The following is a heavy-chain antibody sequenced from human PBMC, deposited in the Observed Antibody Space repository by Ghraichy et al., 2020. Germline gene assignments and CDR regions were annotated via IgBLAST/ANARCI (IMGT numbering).Heavy chain of an antibody. Sequence: ESLNISCTVSGGSISSSSYYWGWIRQPPGKGLEWIGSIYYSGSTYYNPSLKSRVTISVDTSKNQFSLKLSSVTAADTAVYYCARRGYSGSYFYEDYWGQGTLVTVSS. CDR1: GGSISSSSYY. CDR3: ARRGYSGSYFYEDY. J-gene: IGHJ4*02. D-gene: IGHD1-26*01. V-gene: IGHV4-39*01. CDR2: IYYSGST.